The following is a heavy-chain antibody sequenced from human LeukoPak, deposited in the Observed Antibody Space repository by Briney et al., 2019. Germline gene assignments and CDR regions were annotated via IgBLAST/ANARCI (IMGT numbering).Heavy chain of an antibody. J-gene: IGHJ4*02. CDR1: GFTFSSYG. Sequence: PGGSLRLSCAASGFTFSSYGMHWVRQAPGKGLEWVAVISYDGSNKYYADSVKGRFTISRDNSKNTLYLQMNSLRAEDTAVYYCARDSEYYYDSSGYPDYWGQGTLVTVSP. CDR3: ARDSEYYYDSSGYPDY. V-gene: IGHV3-30*19. CDR2: ISYDGSNK. D-gene: IGHD3-22*01.